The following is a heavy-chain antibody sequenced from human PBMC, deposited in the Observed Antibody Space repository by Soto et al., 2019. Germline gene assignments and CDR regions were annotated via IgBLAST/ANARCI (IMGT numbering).Heavy chain of an antibody. CDR3: ARDSFAVVVAAKHLES. V-gene: IGHV3-7*01. J-gene: IGHJ1*01. CDR1: GFTFSSYW. Sequence: EVQLVESGGGVVQPGGSLRLSCAASGFTFSSYWMSWVRQAPGKGLEWVANIKQDGSGKCYVDSVKGRFTISRDNDKNPLFLQINRLRAEDTAVYYCARDSFAVVVAAKHLESWGQGPLVTVSS. D-gene: IGHD2-15*01. CDR2: IKQDGSGK.